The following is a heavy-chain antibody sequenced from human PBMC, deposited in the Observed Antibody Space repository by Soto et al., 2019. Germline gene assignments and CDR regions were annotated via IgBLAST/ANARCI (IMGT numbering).Heavy chain of an antibody. CDR1: GFIFSSYG. CDR2: ISYDGSNK. D-gene: IGHD2-15*01. Sequence: PGGSLRLSCAASGFIFSSYGMHWVRQAPGKGLEWVAVISYDGSNKYYADSVKGRFTISRDNSKNTLYLQMNSLRAEDTAVYYCAKDVLGYCSGGSCYAVDYWGQGTLVTVSS. V-gene: IGHV3-30*18. CDR3: AKDVLGYCSGGSCYAVDY. J-gene: IGHJ4*02.